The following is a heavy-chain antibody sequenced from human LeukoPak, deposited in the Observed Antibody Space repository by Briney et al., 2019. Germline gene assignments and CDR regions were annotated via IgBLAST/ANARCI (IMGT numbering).Heavy chain of an antibody. CDR3: AKDMRLAYILNGSDVFDI. CDR2: INRGGSTT. CDR1: GFTFDDYT. Sequence: GGSLRLSCEGSGFTFDDYTMHWVRQAPGKGLEWVSLINRGGSTTVYAESVKGRFTISRDNSKNSLYLQMNSLRAEDTALYYCAKDMRLAYILNGSDVFDIWGQGTMVTVSS. D-gene: IGHD3-9*01. J-gene: IGHJ3*02. V-gene: IGHV3-43D*04.